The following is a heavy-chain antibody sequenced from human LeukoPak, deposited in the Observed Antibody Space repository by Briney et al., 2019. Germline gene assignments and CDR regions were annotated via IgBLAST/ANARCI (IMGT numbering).Heavy chain of an antibody. Sequence: GGSLRLSCAAPGFTFSSYAMTWVRQAPGKGLEWVSTISGSGGSAYFADSVKGRFTISRDNSKNTLYLQMNSLRAEDTAVYYCAKATGFGDTYFYYGMDVWGQGTTVTVSS. D-gene: IGHD3-10*01. CDR1: GFTFSSYA. V-gene: IGHV3-23*01. J-gene: IGHJ6*02. CDR2: ISGSGGSA. CDR3: AKATGFGDTYFYYGMDV.